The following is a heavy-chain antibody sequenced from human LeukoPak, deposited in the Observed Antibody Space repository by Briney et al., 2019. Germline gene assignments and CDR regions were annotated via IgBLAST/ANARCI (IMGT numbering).Heavy chain of an antibody. Sequence: SETLSLTCAVSSGSIFSSNWWSWVRQPPGKGLEWIGQIFHSGSTSYSPSLKSRVTISVDKSKNQFFLKLTSVTAADTAVYYCARGGSSGNYYYYYYMDVWGKGTTVTISS. CDR3: ARGGSSGNYYYYYYMDV. CDR2: IFHSGST. D-gene: IGHD1-26*01. J-gene: IGHJ6*03. CDR1: SGSIFSSNW. V-gene: IGHV4-4*02.